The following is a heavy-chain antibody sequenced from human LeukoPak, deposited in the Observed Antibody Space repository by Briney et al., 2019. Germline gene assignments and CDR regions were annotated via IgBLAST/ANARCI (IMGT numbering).Heavy chain of an antibody. J-gene: IGHJ5*02. D-gene: IGHD3-10*01. V-gene: IGHV4-39*07. CDR1: GGSINSSSYY. Sequence: PSETLSLTCTVSGGSINSSSYYWGWIRQPPGKGLEWIGSIYYSGSTYYNPSLKSRVTMSVDTSKNHFSLKLNSATAADTAVYYCARDRYYGSGNNWLDPWGQGTLVTVSS. CDR2: IYYSGST. CDR3: ARDRYYGSGNNWLDP.